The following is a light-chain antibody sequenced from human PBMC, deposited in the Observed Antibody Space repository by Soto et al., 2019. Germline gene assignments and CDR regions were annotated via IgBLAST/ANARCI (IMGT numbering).Light chain of an antibody. CDR3: QQYKSYPIT. J-gene: IGKJ5*01. V-gene: IGKV1-16*01. CDR1: QGISPN. CDR2: ATS. Sequence: DIQMTQSPSSLSASVGDRVTITCRASQGISPNLAWFQQKPGKAPKSLMYATSTLLSGVPSRFSGSGSGTDFTLTISSLQPEDFATYYCQQYKSYPITFGQGTRLEIK.